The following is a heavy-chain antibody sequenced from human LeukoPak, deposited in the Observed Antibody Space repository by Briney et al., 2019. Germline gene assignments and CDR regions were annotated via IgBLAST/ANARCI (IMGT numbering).Heavy chain of an antibody. CDR1: GYTFTSYD. J-gene: IGHJ3*02. Sequence: ASVKVSCKASGYTFTSYDINWVRQATGQGLEWMGWINPNSGGTNYAQKFQGRVTMTRDTSISTAYMELSRLRSDDTAVYYCARGYWDELFDCSSTSCSDAFDIWGQGTMVTVSS. V-gene: IGHV1-2*02. CDR3: ARGYWDELFDCSSTSCSDAFDI. D-gene: IGHD2-2*01. CDR2: INPNSGGT.